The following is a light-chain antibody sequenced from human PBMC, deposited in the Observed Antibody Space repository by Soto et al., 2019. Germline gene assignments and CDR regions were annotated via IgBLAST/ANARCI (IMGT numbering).Light chain of an antibody. J-gene: IGKJ1*01. V-gene: IGKV2-28*01. CDR2: LGS. Sequence: DIVMTQSPLSLPVTPGEPASISCRSSQSLLHSNGYNYLDWYLQKPGQSPQLLIYLGSNRASGVPDRFSGSGSGTDFTLKISRVEAEDVGVYYYMQALQLRWTFGQGTKVEIK. CDR3: MQALQLRWT. CDR1: QSLLHSNGYNY.